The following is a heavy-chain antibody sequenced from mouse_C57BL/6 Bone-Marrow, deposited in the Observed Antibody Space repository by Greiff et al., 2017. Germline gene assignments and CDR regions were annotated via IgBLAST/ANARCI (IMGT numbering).Heavy chain of an antibody. Sequence: VQLQQSVAELVRPGASVKLSCTASGFNIKNTYMHWVKQRPEQGLEWIGRIDPANGNTKYDPQFQGKATITADTSSNTAYLQLSSLTSEDTAIYCCARGYVGSGYFDVWGTGTAVTVTS. CDR1: GFNIKNTY. CDR3: ARGYVGSGYFDV. V-gene: IGHV14-3*01. J-gene: IGHJ1*03. CDR2: IDPANGNT. D-gene: IGHD2-14*01.